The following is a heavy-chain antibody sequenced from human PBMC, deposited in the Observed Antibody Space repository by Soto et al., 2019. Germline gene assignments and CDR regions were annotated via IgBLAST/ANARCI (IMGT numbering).Heavy chain of an antibody. CDR1: GGSISSGGYY. Sequence: SETLSLTCTVSGGSISSGGYYWSWIRQHPGKGLEWIGYIYYSGSTYYNPSLKSRVTISVDTSRNQFSLKLSSVTAADTAVYYCARDQHDSSGYYPFDYWGQGTLVTVSS. J-gene: IGHJ4*02. CDR2: IYYSGST. CDR3: ARDQHDSSGYYPFDY. V-gene: IGHV4-31*03. D-gene: IGHD3-22*01.